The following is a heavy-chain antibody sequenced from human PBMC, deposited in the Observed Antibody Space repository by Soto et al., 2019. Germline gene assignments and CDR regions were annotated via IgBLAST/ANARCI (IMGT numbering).Heavy chain of an antibody. V-gene: IGHV3-7*01. CDR3: ARESNAHFDY. D-gene: IGHD7-27*01. CDR1: GFTFSSYW. CDR2: IAHDGSEK. J-gene: IGHJ4*02. Sequence: PGGSLRLSCAVSGFTFSSYWMSWVRQAPGRGLEWVATIAHDGSEKFYVDSVKGRFTISRDNTKNSPYLQMNSLRAEDTAVYYCARESNAHFDYWGQGTMVTVSS.